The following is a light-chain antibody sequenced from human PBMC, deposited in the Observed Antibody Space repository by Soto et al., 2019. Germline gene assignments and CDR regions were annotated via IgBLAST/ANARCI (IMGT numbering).Light chain of an antibody. J-gene: IGKJ1*01. CDR3: QHYNSYPRT. CDR1: QSISSW. CDR2: DAS. Sequence: DIQMTQSPSTLSASVGDRVTITCRASQSISSWLAWYQQKPGKAPKVLIYDASNLESGVPSRFSGTGSGTEFTLTISSLQPDDFATYYCQHYNSYPRTFGQGTKVEIK. V-gene: IGKV1-5*01.